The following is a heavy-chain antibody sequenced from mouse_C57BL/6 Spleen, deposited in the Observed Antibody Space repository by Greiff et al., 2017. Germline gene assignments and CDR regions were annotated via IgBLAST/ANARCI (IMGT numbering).Heavy chain of an antibody. Sequence: VQLQQSGAELVMPGASVKLSCKASGYTFTSYWMHWVKQRPGQGLEWIGEIDPSDSYTNYNQKFKGKSTLTVDKSSSTAYIQLSSLTSEDSAVYYCARFAWFAYWGQGTLVTVSA. V-gene: IGHV1-69*01. CDR2: IDPSDSYT. J-gene: IGHJ3*01. CDR3: ARFAWFAY. CDR1: GYTFTSYW.